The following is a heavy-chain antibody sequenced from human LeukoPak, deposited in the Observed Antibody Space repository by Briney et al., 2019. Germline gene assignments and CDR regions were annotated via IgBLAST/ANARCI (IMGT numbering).Heavy chain of an antibody. CDR3: ARQGDDDSSGYQIDDAFDI. CDR2: IYYSGST. J-gene: IGHJ3*02. V-gene: IGHV4-39*01. CDR1: GGSLSSSSYD. Sequence: SETLSLTCTVSGGSLSSSSYDWGWLRQPPGKGLEWSGSIYYSGSTYYNPSLKRPVTISVDTSKNQFCLKLSSVTTADTAVQYCARQGDDDSSGYQIDDAFDIWGQGTMVTVSS. D-gene: IGHD3-22*01.